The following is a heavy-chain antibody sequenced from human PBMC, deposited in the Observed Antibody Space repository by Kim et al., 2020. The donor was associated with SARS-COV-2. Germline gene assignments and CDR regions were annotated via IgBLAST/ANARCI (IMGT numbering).Heavy chain of an antibody. CDR1: GYTFTGYY. J-gene: IGHJ4*02. Sequence: ASVKVSCKASGYTFTGYYMHWVRQAPGQGLEWMGWINPNSGGTNYAQKFQGRVTMTRDTSISTAYMELSRLRSDDTAVYYCARDYYYYDSSGPFHYWGQGTLVTVSS. D-gene: IGHD3-22*01. CDR2: INPNSGGT. CDR3: ARDYYYYDSSGPFHY. V-gene: IGHV1-2*02.